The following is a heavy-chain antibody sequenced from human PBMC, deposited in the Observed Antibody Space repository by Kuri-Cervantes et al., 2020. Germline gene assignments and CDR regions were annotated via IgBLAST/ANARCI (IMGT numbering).Heavy chain of an antibody. Sequence: SVKVSCKVSGYTLTELSMHWVRQAPGQGLEWMGRIIPILGIANYAQKFQGRVTITADKSTSTAYMELSSLRSEDTAVYYCAIWDGYNSQYFDLWGRGTLVTVSS. V-gene: IGHV1-69*02. J-gene: IGHJ2*01. CDR1: GYTLTELS. D-gene: IGHD5-24*01. CDR3: AIWDGYNSQYFDL. CDR2: IIPILGIA.